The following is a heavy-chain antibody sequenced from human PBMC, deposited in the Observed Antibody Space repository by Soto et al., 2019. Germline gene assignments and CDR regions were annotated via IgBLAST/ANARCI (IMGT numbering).Heavy chain of an antibody. D-gene: IGHD3-16*02. V-gene: IGHV4-39*01. CDR2: IYYSGST. Sequence: SETLSLTCTVSGGSISSSSYYWGWIRQPPGKGLEWIGSIYYSGSTYYNPSLKSRVTISVDTSKNQFSLKLSSVTAADTAVYYCASMKYYDYVWGSYRPYYFDYWGQGTLVTVSS. CDR3: ASMKYYDYVWGSYRPYYFDY. J-gene: IGHJ4*02. CDR1: GGSISSSSYY.